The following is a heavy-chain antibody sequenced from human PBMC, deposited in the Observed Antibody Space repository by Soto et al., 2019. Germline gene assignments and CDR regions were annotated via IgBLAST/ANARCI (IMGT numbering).Heavy chain of an antibody. V-gene: IGHV3-23*01. CDR1: GFTFSSYA. CDR2: ISGSGGST. CDR3: AKAVGDWGVAGYWYFDL. D-gene: IGHD6-19*01. Sequence: EVQLLESGGGLVQPGGSLRLSCAAYGFTFSSYAMSWVRQAPGKGLEWVSAISGSGGSTYYADSVKGRFTISRDNSKNTLYLQMNSLRADDTAVYYCAKAVGDWGVAGYWYFDLWGRGTLVTVSS. J-gene: IGHJ2*01.